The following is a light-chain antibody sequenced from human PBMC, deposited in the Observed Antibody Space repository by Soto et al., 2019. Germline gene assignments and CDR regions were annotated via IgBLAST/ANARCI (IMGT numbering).Light chain of an antibody. CDR2: LEGSGSY. CDR1: SGHSSYI. J-gene: IGLJ3*02. Sequence: QSVLTQSSSASASLGSSVKLTCTLNSGHSSYIIAWHQQQPGKAPRYLMKLEGSGSYNKGSGVPDRFSGSSSGADRYLTISNLQFEDEADYYCETWDSNNIWVFGGGTKLTVL. CDR3: ETWDSNNIWV. V-gene: IGLV4-60*02.